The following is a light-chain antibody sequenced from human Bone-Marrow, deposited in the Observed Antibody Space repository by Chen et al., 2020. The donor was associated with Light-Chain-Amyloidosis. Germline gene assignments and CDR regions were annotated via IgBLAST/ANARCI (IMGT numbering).Light chain of an antibody. Sequence: QSALTQPASVSGSPGLSLTISCTGTSSYVGRYDPVSWYQQHPGKAPKLMIYEGSQRPSGVSNRVSGSKSGNTASLTIAGLQAEDEADYYCCSYAGSSTYVFGTGTKVTVL. CDR1: SSYVGRYDP. CDR3: CSYAGSSTYV. J-gene: IGLJ1*01. V-gene: IGLV2-23*01. CDR2: EGS.